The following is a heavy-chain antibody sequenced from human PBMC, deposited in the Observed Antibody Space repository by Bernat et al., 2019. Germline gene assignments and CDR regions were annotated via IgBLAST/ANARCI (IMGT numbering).Heavy chain of an antibody. Sequence: QVQLVQSGGEVKKPGASVKVSCKASGYTFSSHGISWVRQAPGQGLEWMGWISAYKGNTYYAQKLSDRVTMTTDTFTSTAYIELRSLRSDDTAVYFCAAILTGYSFDYWGQGTLVTVSS. D-gene: IGHD3-9*01. J-gene: IGHJ4*02. CDR2: ISAYKGNT. CDR1: GYTFSSHG. V-gene: IGHV1-18*04. CDR3: AAILTGYSFDY.